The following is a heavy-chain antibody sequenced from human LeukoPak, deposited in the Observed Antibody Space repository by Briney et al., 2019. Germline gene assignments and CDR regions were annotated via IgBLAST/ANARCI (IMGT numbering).Heavy chain of an antibody. V-gene: IGHV1-46*01. J-gene: IGHJ4*02. D-gene: IGHD3-9*01. CDR1: GYTFTSYH. CDR2: INPSGGST. CDR3: ARAAPAYDILTGYELDY. Sequence: ASVKVSCKASGYTFTSYHMHWLRQAPGQGLEWMGIINPSGGSTSYAQKFQGRVTMTRDMSTSTVYMELSSLRSEDTAVYYCARAAPAYDILTGYELDYWGQGTLVTVSS.